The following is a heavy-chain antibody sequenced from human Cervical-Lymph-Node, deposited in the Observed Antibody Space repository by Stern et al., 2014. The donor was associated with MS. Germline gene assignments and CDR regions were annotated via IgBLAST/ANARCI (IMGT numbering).Heavy chain of an antibody. J-gene: IGHJ6*02. CDR2: LIPIFGTA. Sequence: VQLVESGAEVKKPGSSVKVSCKASGGTFSSYAISWVRQAPGQGLEWMGGLIPIFGTANYAQKFQGRVTITADESTSTAYMELSSLRSEDTAVYYCARVEIVAASYYYYGMDVWGQGTTVTVSS. CDR3: ARVEIVAASYYYYGMDV. CDR1: GGTFSSYA. V-gene: IGHV1-69*01. D-gene: IGHD5-12*01.